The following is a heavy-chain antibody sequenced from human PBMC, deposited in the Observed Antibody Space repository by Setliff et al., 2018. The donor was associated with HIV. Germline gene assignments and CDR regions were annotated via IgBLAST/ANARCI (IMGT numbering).Heavy chain of an antibody. V-gene: IGHV1-69*13. CDR2: IIPMFGTA. CDR1: GDTFRSRA. D-gene: IGHD3-22*01. J-gene: IGHJ6*03. CDR3: ATARRDYYDRGRRSHYYIDV. Sequence: GASVKVSCKASGDTFRSRAFNWVRQAPGQGPEWMGGIIPMFGTANYAQKFQGRVTITADESTSTVYMELSSLRSDDTALYYCATARRDYYDRGRRSHYYIDVWGKGTTVTVSS.